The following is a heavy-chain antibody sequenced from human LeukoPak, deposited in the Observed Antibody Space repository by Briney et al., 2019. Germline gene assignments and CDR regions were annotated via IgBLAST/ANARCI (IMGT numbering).Heavy chain of an antibody. Sequence: GGSLRLSCAASGFTFSSYWMRWVRQAPGKGREGVANIRQEGREKYHVDSVKGRFPISRDIDKNSLYLQLNSMRAEDTAVYSCATLDAYMPRYWGQGTLVTVSS. CDR3: ATLDAYMPRY. D-gene: IGHD5-24*01. CDR2: IRQEGREK. J-gene: IGHJ4*02. V-gene: IGHV3-7*03. CDR1: GFTFSSYW.